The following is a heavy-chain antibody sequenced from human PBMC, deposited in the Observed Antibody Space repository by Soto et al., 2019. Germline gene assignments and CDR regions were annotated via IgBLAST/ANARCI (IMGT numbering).Heavy chain of an antibody. CDR3: TRLSAVAGTFD. CDR1: GFTFSGSA. D-gene: IGHD6-19*01. J-gene: IGHJ4*02. V-gene: IGHV3-73*02. CDR2: IRSKANSYAT. Sequence: EVQLVESGGGLVQPGGSLKLSCAASGFTFSGSAMHWVRQASGKGLEWVGRIRSKANSYATAYAASVKGRFTISRDDSKNTAYLQMNSLKTEDTAVYYCTRLSAVAGTFDWGQGTLVTVSS.